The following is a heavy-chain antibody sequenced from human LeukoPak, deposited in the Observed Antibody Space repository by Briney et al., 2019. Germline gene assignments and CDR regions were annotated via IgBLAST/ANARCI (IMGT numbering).Heavy chain of an antibody. CDR1: GGSISSYY. V-gene: IGHV4-59*12. CDR3: ARVPLWFGESNYFDY. Sequence: SETLSLTCTVSGGSISSYYWSWIRQPPGKGLEWIGYIHYSGSTNNNPSLKSRVTISVDTSKNQFSLKLSSVTAADTAVYYCARVPLWFGESNYFDYWGQGTLVTVSS. J-gene: IGHJ4*02. CDR2: IHYSGST. D-gene: IGHD3-10*01.